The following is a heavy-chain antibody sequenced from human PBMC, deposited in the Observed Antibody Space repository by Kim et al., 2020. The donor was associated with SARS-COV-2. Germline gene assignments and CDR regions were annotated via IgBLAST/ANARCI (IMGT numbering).Heavy chain of an antibody. CDR2: IYYSGST. D-gene: IGHD4-17*01. Sequence: SETLSLTCTVSGGSISSSSYYWGWIRQPPGKGLEWIGSIYYSGSTYYNPSLKSRVTISVDTSKNQFSLKLSSVTAADTAVYYCARHYHGDYVHGMDVWGQGTTVTVSS. CDR3: ARHYHGDYVHGMDV. CDR1: GGSISSSSYY. J-gene: IGHJ6*02. V-gene: IGHV4-39*01.